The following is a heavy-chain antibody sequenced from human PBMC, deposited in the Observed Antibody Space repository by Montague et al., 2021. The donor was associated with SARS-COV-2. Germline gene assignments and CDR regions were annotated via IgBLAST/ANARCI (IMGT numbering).Heavy chain of an antibody. CDR3: ARSTVGTSHSDY. Sequence: SETLSLTCTVSGGSIFSNSFYWGWIRQSPGQGLERIGNVLSSGSTFYNPSLRSRVTMSEDMSKNQFSLKLMSVTAADTAVYYCARSTVGTSHSDYWGQGTLVTVSS. V-gene: IGHV4-39*01. D-gene: IGHD1-26*01. CDR1: GGSIFSNSFY. J-gene: IGHJ4*02. CDR2: VLSSGST.